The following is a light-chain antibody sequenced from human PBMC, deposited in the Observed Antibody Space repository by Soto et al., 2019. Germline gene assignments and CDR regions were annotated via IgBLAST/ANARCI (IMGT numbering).Light chain of an antibody. CDR2: DAF. CDR1: QSVGSY. J-gene: IGKJ4*01. Sequence: EIVLTQSPATLSLSPGERATLSCRASQSVGSYFAWYQQKPGQAPRLLIYDAFSRATGIPARFSGSGSGTDFSRTISSLEPEDFAVYFCQQHSSWSLAFGGGTMVEIK. CDR3: QQHSSWSLA. V-gene: IGKV3-11*01.